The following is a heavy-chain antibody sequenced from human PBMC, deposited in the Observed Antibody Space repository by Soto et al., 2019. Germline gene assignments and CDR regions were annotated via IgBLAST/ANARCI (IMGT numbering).Heavy chain of an antibody. CDR2: ISGSGGNT. J-gene: IGHJ5*02. D-gene: IGHD6-19*01. V-gene: IGHV3-23*01. CDR3: AKDPRSGWYNLCWFDP. CDR1: GFPFISYA. Sequence: EVQLLESGGGLVQPGGSLRLSCAASGFPFISYAMSWVRQAPGRGLEWVSTISGSGGNTYYADAVKGRFTITSDSSKNSLYLQMNSLRVDDTAIYYCAKDPRSGWYNLCWFDPWGQGTLVTVSS.